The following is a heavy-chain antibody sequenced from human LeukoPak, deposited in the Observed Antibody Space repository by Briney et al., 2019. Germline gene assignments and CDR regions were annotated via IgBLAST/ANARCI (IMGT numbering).Heavy chain of an antibody. V-gene: IGHV3-23*01. J-gene: IGHJ4*02. D-gene: IGHD6-6*01. CDR3: AKSNWQLVIFFDY. CDR2: ISGSGGST. Sequence: GGFLRLSCAASGFTFSSYAMSWVRQAPGKGLEWVSAISGSGGSTYYADSVKGRFTISRDNSKNTLYLQMNSLRAEDTAVYYCAKSNWQLVIFFDYWGQGTLVTVSS. CDR1: GFTFSSYA.